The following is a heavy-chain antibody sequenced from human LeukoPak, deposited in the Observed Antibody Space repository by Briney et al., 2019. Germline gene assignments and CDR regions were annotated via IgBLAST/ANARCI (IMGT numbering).Heavy chain of an antibody. Sequence: PSETLSLTCTVSGGSISSSSYYWGWIRQPPGKGLEWIGSIYYSGSTYYNPSLKSRVTISVDTSKNQFSLKLSSVTAADTAVYYCARASQGWLADYWYFDLWGRGTLVTVSS. J-gene: IGHJ2*01. CDR1: GGSISSSSYY. D-gene: IGHD6-19*01. V-gene: IGHV4-39*01. CDR2: IYYSGST. CDR3: ARASQGWLADYWYFDL.